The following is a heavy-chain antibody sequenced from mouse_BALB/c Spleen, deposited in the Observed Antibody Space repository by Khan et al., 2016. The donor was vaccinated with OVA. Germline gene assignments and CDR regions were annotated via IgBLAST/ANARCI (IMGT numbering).Heavy chain of an antibody. Sequence: QVQLQQSGAELARPGASVMMSCKASGYIFTSYMMHWVKQRPGQGLEWIGAINPSRGYNNYNPKFKDKATLTADKSSSTAYMRLSSLQSEVSAGYYCARGGYGSFAYWGQGTLVTVSA. J-gene: IGHJ3*01. CDR1: GYIFTSYM. D-gene: IGHD1-1*01. V-gene: IGHV1-4*01. CDR3: ARGGYGSFAY. CDR2: INPSRGYN.